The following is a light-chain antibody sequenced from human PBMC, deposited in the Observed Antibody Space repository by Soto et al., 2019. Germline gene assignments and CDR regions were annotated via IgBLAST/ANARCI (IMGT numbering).Light chain of an antibody. CDR2: YDD. J-gene: IGLJ2*01. Sequence: QSVLTQPPSVSEAPRQRVTISCSGSSSNIGNNAVNWYQHLPGKAPKLLIYYDDLLPSGVSDRFSGSKSGTSASLAISGLQCEDEADYYCAAWDDSLNGVVFGGGTQLTVL. V-gene: IGLV1-36*01. CDR1: SSNIGNNA. CDR3: AAWDDSLNGVV.